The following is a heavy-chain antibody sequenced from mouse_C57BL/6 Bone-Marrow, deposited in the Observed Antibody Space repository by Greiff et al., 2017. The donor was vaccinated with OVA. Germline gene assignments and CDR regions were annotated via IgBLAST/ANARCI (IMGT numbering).Heavy chain of an antibody. D-gene: IGHD2-3*01. V-gene: IGHV5-4*01. CDR3: AREDDGYLYYYAMDY. Sequence: EVKLVESGGGLVKPGGSLKLSCAASGFTFSSYAMSWVRQTPEKRLEWVATISDGGSCTYYPDNVKGRFTISRDIAKNNLYLQLSHLKSEDTAMYYCAREDDGYLYYYAMDYWGQGTSVTVSS. CDR1: GFTFSSYA. J-gene: IGHJ4*01. CDR2: ISDGGSCT.